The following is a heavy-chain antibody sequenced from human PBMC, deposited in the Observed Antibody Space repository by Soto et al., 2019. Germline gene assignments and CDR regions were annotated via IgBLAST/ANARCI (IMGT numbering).Heavy chain of an antibody. J-gene: IGHJ4*02. D-gene: IGHD3-22*01. CDR3: AKEADISGYYPDY. CDR2: TSGSGGST. CDR1: GFTFSNHI. V-gene: IGHV3-23*01. Sequence: PGGSLRLSCAVSGFTFSNHIMHWVRQAPGKGLEWVSVTSGSGGSTHYADSVKGRSTISRDNSKNTLHLQVNSLRGEDTAVYYCAKEADISGYYPDYWGQGTQVTVSS.